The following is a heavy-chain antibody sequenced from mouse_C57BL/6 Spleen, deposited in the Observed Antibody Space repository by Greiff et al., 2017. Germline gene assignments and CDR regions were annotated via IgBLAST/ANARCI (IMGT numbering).Heavy chain of an antibody. J-gene: IGHJ2*01. CDR2: ISNLANSI. CDR3: ARDGNSYDYFDY. D-gene: IGHD2-1*01. CDR1: GFTFSDYG. V-gene: IGHV5-15*01. Sequence: EVQRVESGGGLVQPGGSLKLSCAASGFTFSDYGMAWVRQAPRKGPEWVAFISNLANSIYYADTVTGRFTISRENAKNTLYLEMSSLRSEDTAMYYCARDGNSYDYFDYWGQGTTLTVSS.